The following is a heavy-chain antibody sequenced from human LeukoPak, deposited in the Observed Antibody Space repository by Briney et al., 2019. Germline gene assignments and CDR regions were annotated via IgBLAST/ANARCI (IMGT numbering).Heavy chain of an antibody. CDR1: GFTFSSYG. J-gene: IGHJ5*02. V-gene: IGHV3-30*02. CDR2: IRYDGSNK. D-gene: IGHD5-24*01. CDR3: AKNQMRNWFGP. Sequence: GGSLRLSCAASGFTFSSYGMHWLRRSPGKGLEWVAFIRYDGSNKYYADSMKGRFTISRDNSKNSLYLQMNSLRTEDTAVYYCAKNQMRNWFGPWGQGTLVTVSS.